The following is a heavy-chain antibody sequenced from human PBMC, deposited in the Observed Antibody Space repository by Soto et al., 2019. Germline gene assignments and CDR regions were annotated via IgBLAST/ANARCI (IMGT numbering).Heavy chain of an antibody. CDR2: ISSTTNYI. CDR3: ARESEDLTANFDY. CDR1: GFTFTRYS. Sequence: EVQLVESGGGLVKPGGSLRLSCAASGFTFTRYSMNWVRQAPGKGLEWVSSISSTTNYIYYGDSMKGRFTISRDNAKNSLYLEMTSLRAEDTALYYCARESEDLTANFDYGGQGTLVAVSS. J-gene: IGHJ4*02. V-gene: IGHV3-21*06.